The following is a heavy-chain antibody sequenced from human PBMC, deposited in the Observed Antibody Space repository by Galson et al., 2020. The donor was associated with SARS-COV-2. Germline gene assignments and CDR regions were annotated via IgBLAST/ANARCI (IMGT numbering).Heavy chain of an antibody. J-gene: IGHJ4*02. CDR3: ARTRDYYGSGGGYFDF. V-gene: IGHV4-31*03. CDR2: IHFSGNS. Sequence: SETLSLTCSVSGASIIDFDYYWSWIRHHPGKGLEWIGYIHFSGNSYSNPSLKSRLKISRDKSNNRISLELTSVTAADTAVYYCARTRDYYGSGGGYFDFWGQGTLVTVSS. CDR1: GASIIDFDYY. D-gene: IGHD3-10*01.